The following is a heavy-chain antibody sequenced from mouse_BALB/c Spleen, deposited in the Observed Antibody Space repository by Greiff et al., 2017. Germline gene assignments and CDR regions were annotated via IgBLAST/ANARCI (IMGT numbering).Heavy chain of an antibody. V-gene: IGHV3-8*02. Sequence: DVKLVESGPSLVKPSQTLSLTCSVTGDSITSGYWNWIRKFPGDKLEYMGYISYSGSTYYNPSLKSRISITRDTSKNQYYLQLNSVTTEDTATYYCASRAYGYDDPFAYWGQGTLVTVSA. CDR2: ISYSGST. D-gene: IGHD2-2*01. CDR3: ASRAYGYDDPFAY. CDR1: GDSITSGY. J-gene: IGHJ3*01.